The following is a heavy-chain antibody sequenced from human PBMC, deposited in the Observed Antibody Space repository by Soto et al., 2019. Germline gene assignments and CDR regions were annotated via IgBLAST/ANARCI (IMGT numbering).Heavy chain of an antibody. Sequence: PGESLKISCKGSGYGFNSYWIGWVRRLPGKDLEWMGIIYPGDSDTRYNPSFQGQVTISADKSIDTAYLQWGSLKASDTGMYYCARLNRLCMSTDCYFDYWGLGTLVTVSS. J-gene: IGHJ4*02. CDR3: ARLNRLCMSTDCYFDY. V-gene: IGHV5-51*01. CDR1: GYGFNSYW. CDR2: IYPGDSDT. D-gene: IGHD2-21*02.